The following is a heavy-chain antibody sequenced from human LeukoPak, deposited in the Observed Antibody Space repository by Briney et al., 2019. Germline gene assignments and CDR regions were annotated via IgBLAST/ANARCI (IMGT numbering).Heavy chain of an antibody. Sequence: SETLSLTCAVYGGSFSGYYWSWIRQPPGRRPEWIGYIYTSGTAKYTPSLQGRFTISIDTSKNKFSLQLKSLTAADPAVYFCSRLLPSRPDFYFDYWAQGTVVSVSS. CDR1: GGSFSGYY. CDR3: SRLLPSRPDFYFDY. D-gene: IGHD6-6*01. J-gene: IGHJ4*02. CDR2: IYTSGTA. V-gene: IGHV4-4*09.